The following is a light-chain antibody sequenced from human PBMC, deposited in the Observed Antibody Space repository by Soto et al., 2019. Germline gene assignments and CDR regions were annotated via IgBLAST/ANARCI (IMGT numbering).Light chain of an antibody. CDR1: ESVSSN. CDR3: QQYNNWPPWT. CDR2: GAS. J-gene: IGKJ1*01. Sequence: EIVMMQSPATLSVSPGERATLSCRASESVSSNLAWYQQKPGQAPRLLIYGASTRATGIPARFSGSGSGTECTPTISSLQSEDFAVYYCQQYNNWPPWTFGQGTKVEIK. V-gene: IGKV3-15*01.